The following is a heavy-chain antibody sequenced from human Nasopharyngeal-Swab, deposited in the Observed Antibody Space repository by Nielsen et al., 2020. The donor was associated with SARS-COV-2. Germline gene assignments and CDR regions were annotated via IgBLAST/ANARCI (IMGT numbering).Heavy chain of an antibody. D-gene: IGHD6-6*01. V-gene: IGHV3-7*05. J-gene: IGHJ6*02. CDR2: IKQDGSEK. CDR1: GFTFSNYW. CDR3: ERVQTSSGYYGMDV. Sequence: GSLRLSCAASGFTFSNYWMSWVRQAPGKGLEWVANIKQDGSEKYYVDSVKGRFTISRDNAKNSLYLQMNSLRAEDTAVYYCERVQTSSGYYGMDVWGQGTTVTVSS.